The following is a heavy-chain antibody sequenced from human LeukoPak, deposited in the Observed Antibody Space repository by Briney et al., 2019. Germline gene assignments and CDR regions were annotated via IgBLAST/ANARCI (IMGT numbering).Heavy chain of an antibody. Sequence: PGGSLSLSCAAPGFPFRSYSMNWFRKAPGKGLDWASSISSSSSYIYYADSVKGRFTISRDNAKNSLYLQMNSLRAEDTAVYYCARGYSSSSRSFGDYWGQGTLVTVSS. CDR1: GFPFRSYS. V-gene: IGHV3-21*01. CDR2: ISSSSSYI. D-gene: IGHD6-6*01. CDR3: ARGYSSSSRSFGDY. J-gene: IGHJ4*02.